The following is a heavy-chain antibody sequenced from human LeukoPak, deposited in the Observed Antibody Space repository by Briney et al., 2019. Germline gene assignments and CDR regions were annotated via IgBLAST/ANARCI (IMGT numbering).Heavy chain of an antibody. CDR1: GFTFSNHA. J-gene: IGHJ4*02. CDR2: ISGSGGST. D-gene: IGHD3-10*01. Sequence: GGSLRLSCAASGFTFSNHAMSWVRQAPGKGLEWVSGISGSGGSTYYADSVKGRFTISRDNSRNTLYLQMNNLRAEDTALYYCAKDQNSGSGSYSNFNYWGQGTLVTVSS. V-gene: IGHV3-23*01. CDR3: AKDQNSGSGSYSNFNY.